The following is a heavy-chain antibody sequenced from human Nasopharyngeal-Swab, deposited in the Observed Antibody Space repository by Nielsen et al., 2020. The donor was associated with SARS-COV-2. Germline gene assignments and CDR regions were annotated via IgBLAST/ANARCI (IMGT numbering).Heavy chain of an antibody. V-gene: IGHV4-59*12. J-gene: IGHJ6*02. CDR2: IYYSGST. CDR3: ARDQKLWFGESADYYYYGMDV. D-gene: IGHD3-10*01. Sequence: SETLSLTCTVSGGSISSYYWSWIRQPPGTGLEWIGYIYYSGSTNYNSSLKSRVTMSVDTSKTQFSLKLSSVTAADTAVYYCARDQKLWFGESADYYYYGMDVWGQGTTVTVSS. CDR1: GGSISSYY.